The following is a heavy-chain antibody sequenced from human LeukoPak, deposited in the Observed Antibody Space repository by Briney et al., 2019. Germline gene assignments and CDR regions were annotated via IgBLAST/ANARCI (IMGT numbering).Heavy chain of an antibody. CDR3: ARDSGSYLQPTDY. V-gene: IGHV3-23*01. CDR1: GFSFSNFY. Sequence: GGSLRLSCAASGFSFSNFYMSWVRQAPGKGLEWVSSITGNGGSTYYADSVKGRFTISRDNSKNTLYLQMDSLRAEDTAVYHCARDSGSYLQPTDYWGQGTLVIVSS. CDR2: ITGNGGST. D-gene: IGHD1-26*01. J-gene: IGHJ4*02.